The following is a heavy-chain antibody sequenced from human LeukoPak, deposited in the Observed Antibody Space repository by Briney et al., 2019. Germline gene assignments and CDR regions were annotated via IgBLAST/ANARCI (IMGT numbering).Heavy chain of an antibody. Sequence: GGSLRLSCAASGFTFNIYAMTWVRQAPGKGLEWVSVISGSGGSTDYADSVKGRFTISRDISKSTMYLQMNSLRAEDTAVYFCAKTTISGTYGTFFDYWGQGTLVTVSS. CDR2: ISGSGGST. CDR3: AKTTISGTYGTFFDY. J-gene: IGHJ4*02. D-gene: IGHD1-26*01. V-gene: IGHV3-23*01. CDR1: GFTFNIYA.